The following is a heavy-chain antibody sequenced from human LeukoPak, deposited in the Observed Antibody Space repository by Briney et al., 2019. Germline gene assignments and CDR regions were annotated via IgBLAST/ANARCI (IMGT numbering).Heavy chain of an antibody. CDR2: ISSSSRDI. CDR3: VREAAATLFDY. Sequence: GGSLRLSCAASGFTFSSYTMNWVRQAPGKGLEWVAAISSSSRDIFYADSVKGRFSIARDNTQNSLSLQMSSLTAEDTAVYYCVREAAATLFDYWGQGTLVTVSS. D-gene: IGHD1-26*01. CDR1: GFTFSSYT. V-gene: IGHV3-21*01. J-gene: IGHJ4*02.